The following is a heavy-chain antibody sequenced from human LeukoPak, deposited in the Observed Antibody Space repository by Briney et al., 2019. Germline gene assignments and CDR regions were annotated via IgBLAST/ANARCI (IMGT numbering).Heavy chain of an antibody. CDR2: INHSGST. CDR1: GGSISSRSYY. D-gene: IGHD3-9*01. CDR3: ARVLRYFDWLTITGAVNWFDP. J-gene: IGHJ5*02. V-gene: IGHV4-39*07. Sequence: SETLSLTCTVSGGSISSRSYYWGWIRQPPGKGLEWIGEINHSGSTNYNPSLKSRVTISVDTSKNQFSLKLSSVTAADTAVYYCARVLRYFDWLTITGAVNWFDPWGQGTLVTVSS.